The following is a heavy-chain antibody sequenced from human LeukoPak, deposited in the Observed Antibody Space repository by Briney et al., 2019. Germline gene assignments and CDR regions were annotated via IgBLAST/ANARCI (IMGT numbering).Heavy chain of an antibody. CDR1: GFTFSGYW. CDR2: IKQDGSEK. J-gene: IGHJ4*02. Sequence: PGGSLRLSCAASGFTFSGYWMSWVRQAPGKGLEWVANIKQDGSEKYYVDSVKGRFTISRDNAKNSLSLRMNSLRVDDTAVYYCARRLLNYFDYWGQGTLVTVSS. CDR3: ARRLLNYFDY. V-gene: IGHV3-7*02. D-gene: IGHD2-8*01.